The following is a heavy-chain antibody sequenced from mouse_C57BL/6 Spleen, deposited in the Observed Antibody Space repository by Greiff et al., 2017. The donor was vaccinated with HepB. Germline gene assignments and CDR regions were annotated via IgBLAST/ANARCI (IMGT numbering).Heavy chain of an antibody. CDR1: GYAFSSSW. Sequence: VQLQQSGPELVKPGASVKISCKASGYAFSSSWMNWVKQRPGKGLEWIGRIYPGDGDTNYNGKFKGKATLTADKSSSTAYMQLSSLTSEDSAVYFCASWDRAWFAYWGQGTLVTVSA. J-gene: IGHJ3*01. V-gene: IGHV1-82*01. D-gene: IGHD4-1*01. CDR2: IYPGDGDT. CDR3: ASWDRAWFAY.